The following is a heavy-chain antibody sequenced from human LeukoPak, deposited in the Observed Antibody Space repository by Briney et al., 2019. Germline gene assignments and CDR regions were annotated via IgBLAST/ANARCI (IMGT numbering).Heavy chain of an antibody. CDR2: ISSSSSYI. CDR1: GFTFSSYS. J-gene: IGHJ4*02. Sequence: GGSLRLSCAASGFTFSSYSMNWVRQAPGKGLEWVSSISSSSSYIYYADSVKGRFTISRDNAKNSLYLQMNSLRAEDTAVYYCARDFRGIGGSGWPYWGQGTLVTVSS. CDR3: ARDFRGIGGSGWPY. V-gene: IGHV3-21*01. D-gene: IGHD6-19*01.